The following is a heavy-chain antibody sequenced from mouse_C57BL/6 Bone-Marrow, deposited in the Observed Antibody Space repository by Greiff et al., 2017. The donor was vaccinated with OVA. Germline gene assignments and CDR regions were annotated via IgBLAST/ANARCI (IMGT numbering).Heavy chain of an antibody. J-gene: IGHJ4*01. V-gene: IGHV1-61*01. D-gene: IGHD2-3*01. CDR2: IYPSDSET. Sequence: VQLQQSGAELVRPGSSVKLSCKASGYTFTSYWMDWVKQRPGQGLEWIGNIYPSDSETHYNQKFKDKATLTVDKSSSTAYMQLSSLTSEDSAVYYCARGWLLRYYAMDYWGQGTSVTVSS. CDR1: GYTFTSYW. CDR3: ARGWLLRYYAMDY.